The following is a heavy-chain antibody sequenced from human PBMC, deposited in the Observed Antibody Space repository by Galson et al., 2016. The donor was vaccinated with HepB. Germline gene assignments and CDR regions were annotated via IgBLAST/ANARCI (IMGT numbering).Heavy chain of an antibody. Sequence: SVKVSCKASGYTFTTYDINWVRQAPGQGLEWMGRISVSNGATDYAEKSQGRVTMTTDTSTNTAYMELRSLRSDDTAVYYCVTSSCGGGSCYSEVDYWGLGTLVTVSS. CDR2: ISVSNGAT. J-gene: IGHJ4*02. D-gene: IGHD2-15*01. CDR1: GYTFTTYD. CDR3: VTSSCGGGSCYSEVDY. V-gene: IGHV1-18*01.